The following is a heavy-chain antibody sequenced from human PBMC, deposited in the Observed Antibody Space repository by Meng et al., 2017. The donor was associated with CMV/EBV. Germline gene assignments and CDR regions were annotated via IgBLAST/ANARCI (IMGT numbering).Heavy chain of an antibody. V-gene: IGHV1-18*01. CDR2: ISAYNGNT. CDR1: GYTLTSYG. Sequence: ASVNVSCMASGYTLTSYGISWLRQAPGQGLEWMGWISAYNGNTNYAQKLQGRVTMPTDTSTSTAYMELRSLRSDDTAVYYCARQCEWGGGSCYGYYYYGMDVWGQGTTVTVSS. CDR3: ARQCEWGGGSCYGYYYYGMDV. J-gene: IGHJ6*02. D-gene: IGHD2-15*01.